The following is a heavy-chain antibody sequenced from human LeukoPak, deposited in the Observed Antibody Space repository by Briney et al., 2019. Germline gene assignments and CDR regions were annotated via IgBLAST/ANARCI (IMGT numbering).Heavy chain of an antibody. D-gene: IGHD2-8*01. CDR3: AVRMLNPFHDAFDI. Sequence: PSETLSLTCTVSGGSISSYYWSWIRQPPGKGLEWIGYIYYSGSTNYNPSLKSRVTISVDTSKNQFSLKLSSVTAADTAVYDCAVRMLNPFHDAFDIWGQGTMVTVSS. CDR1: GGSISSYY. J-gene: IGHJ3*02. CDR2: IYYSGST. V-gene: IGHV4-59*01.